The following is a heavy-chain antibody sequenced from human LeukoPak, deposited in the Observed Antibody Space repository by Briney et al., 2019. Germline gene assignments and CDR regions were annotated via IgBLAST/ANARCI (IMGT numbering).Heavy chain of an antibody. CDR2: ISGSGGTT. CDR1: GFTFSSCA. D-gene: IGHD6-19*01. CDR3: AKSAHEAAVAVTAFDY. Sequence: GGSLRLSCAASGFTFSSCAMSWVRQAPGKGLEWVSGISGSGGTTDYADSVKGRFTISRDNSKNTLYLQMHSLRAEDTAVYYCAKSAHEAAVAVTAFDYWGQGTLVTVSS. J-gene: IGHJ4*02. V-gene: IGHV3-23*01.